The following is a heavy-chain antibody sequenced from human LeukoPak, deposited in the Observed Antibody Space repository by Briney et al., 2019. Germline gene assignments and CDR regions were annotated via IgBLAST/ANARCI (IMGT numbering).Heavy chain of an antibody. V-gene: IGHV1-2*02. CDR1: GYTFTGYF. D-gene: IGHD4-23*01. CDR2: INPNSGGT. CDR3: AISDYGGKSPPLDY. Sequence: ASVKVSCKASGYTFTGYFIHWARQAPGQGLEWMGWINPNSGGTNYAQKFQGRVTMTRDTSISTAYMELSRLRSDDTAVYYCAISDYGGKSPPLDYWGQGTLVTVSS. J-gene: IGHJ4*02.